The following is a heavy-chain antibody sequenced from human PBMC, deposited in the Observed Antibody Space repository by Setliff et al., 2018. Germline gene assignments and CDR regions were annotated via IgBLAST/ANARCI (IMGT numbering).Heavy chain of an antibody. J-gene: IGHJ4*02. CDR2: IYTRGSA. V-gene: IGHV4-61*09. Sequence: PSETLSLTCTVSGGSVSSGSYYWAWIRQPAGKGLEWIGHIYTRGSANYNLSLKSRVTISTDASENQFSLTLTSVTAADTAMYYCGRGRFYYDDNDFSWGQGTLVTVSS. CDR3: GRGRFYYDDNDFS. D-gene: IGHD3-22*01. CDR1: GGSVSSGSYY.